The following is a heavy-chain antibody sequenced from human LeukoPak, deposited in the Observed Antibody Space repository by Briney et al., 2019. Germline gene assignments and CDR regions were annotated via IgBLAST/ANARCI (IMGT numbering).Heavy chain of an antibody. V-gene: IGHV4-59*02. CDR1: GGSVTSFY. Sequence: SETLSLTCAVSGGSVTSFYWSWIRQTPGKGLEWIGYAYNSGRTNYSPSLKSRVTISVDMSKNQFSLKLSSVTAADTAVYYCARLVTSVVSDFYYFDFWGQGTLVTASS. CDR2: AYNSGRT. D-gene: IGHD4-23*01. J-gene: IGHJ4*02. CDR3: ARLVTSVVSDFYYFDF.